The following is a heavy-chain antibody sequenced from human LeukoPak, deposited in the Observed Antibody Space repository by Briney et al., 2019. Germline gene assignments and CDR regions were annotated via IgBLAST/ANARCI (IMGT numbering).Heavy chain of an antibody. J-gene: IGHJ4*02. Sequence: GGSLRLSCAASGFSFSSYWMTWVRQAPGKGLEWVANIKQDGTEKYSVDSVKSRFTISRDNAKNSLYLQMNSVRAEDTAVYYCVRDFRFLDDYWGQGTLVSVSS. CDR1: GFSFSSYW. V-gene: IGHV3-7*01. D-gene: IGHD3-3*01. CDR2: IKQDGTEK. CDR3: VRDFRFLDDY.